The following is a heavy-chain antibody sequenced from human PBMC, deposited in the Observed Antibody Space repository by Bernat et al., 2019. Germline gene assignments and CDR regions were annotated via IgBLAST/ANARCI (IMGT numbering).Heavy chain of an antibody. CDR1: GFTFSSYA. V-gene: IGHV3-23*01. CDR2: ISGSGGST. Sequence: EVQLLESGGGLVQPGGSLRLSCAASGFTFSSYAMSWVRQAPGKGLEWVSAISGSGGSTYYADSVKGRFTISRDNSKNTLYLQMNSLRAEDTAVYYCARDQRHYYDSSGYWDYGMDVWGQGTTVTVSS. CDR3: ARDQRHYYDSSGYWDYGMDV. J-gene: IGHJ6*02. D-gene: IGHD3-22*01.